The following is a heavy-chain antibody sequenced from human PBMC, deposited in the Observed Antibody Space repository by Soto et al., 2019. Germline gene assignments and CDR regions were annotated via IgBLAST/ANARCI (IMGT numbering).Heavy chain of an antibody. CDR1: GGTFSSYA. CDR3: ARVRALGYGDYDDY. CDR2: IIPIFGTA. Sequence: GASVKVSCKASGGTFSSYAISWVRQAPGQGLEWMGGIIPIFGTANYAQKFQGRVTITADESTSTAYMELSSLRSEDTAVYYCARVRALGYGDYDDYWGQGTLVTVSS. J-gene: IGHJ4*02. D-gene: IGHD4-17*01. V-gene: IGHV1-69*13.